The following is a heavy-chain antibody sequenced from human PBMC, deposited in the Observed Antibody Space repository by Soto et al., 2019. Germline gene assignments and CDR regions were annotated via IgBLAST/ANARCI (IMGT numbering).Heavy chain of an antibody. J-gene: IGHJ6*02. CDR3: TRPLVPAANYGMDV. V-gene: IGHV3-73*01. Sequence: PGGSLRLSCAASGFTFSGSAMHWVRQASGKGLEWVGHIRSKANSYATAYAASVKGRFTISRDDSKNTAYLQMNSLKTEDTAVYYCTRPLVPAANYGMDVWGQGTTVTVSS. CDR2: IRSKANSYAT. CDR1: GFTFSGSA. D-gene: IGHD2-2*01.